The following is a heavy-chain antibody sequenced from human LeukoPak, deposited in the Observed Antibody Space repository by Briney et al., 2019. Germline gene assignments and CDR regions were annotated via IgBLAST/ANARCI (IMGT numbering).Heavy chain of an antibody. D-gene: IGHD5-12*01. CDR2: IIPIFGTA. J-gene: IGHJ4*02. CDR1: GGTFSSYA. V-gene: IGHV1-69*13. CDR3: ARDLSGYDSRSFDY. Sequence: SVKVSCKASGGTFSSYAISWVRQAPGQGLEWMGGIIPIFGTANYAQKFQGRVTITADESTSTAYMELSSLRSEDTAVFYCARDLSGYDSRSFDYWGQGTLVTVSS.